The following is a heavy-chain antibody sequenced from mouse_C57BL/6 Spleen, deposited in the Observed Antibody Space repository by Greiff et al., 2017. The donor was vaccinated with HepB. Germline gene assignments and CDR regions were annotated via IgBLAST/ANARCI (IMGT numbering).Heavy chain of an antibody. CDR1: GYAFSSSW. Sequence: VQLQQSGPELVKPGASVKISCKASGYAFSSSWMNWVKQRPGKGLEWIGRIYPGDGDTNYNGKFKGKATLTADKSSSTAYMQLSSLTSEDSAVYFCARNGLTGTRYFDVWGTGTTVTVSS. J-gene: IGHJ1*03. CDR2: IYPGDGDT. V-gene: IGHV1-82*01. CDR3: ARNGLTGTRYFDV. D-gene: IGHD4-1*01.